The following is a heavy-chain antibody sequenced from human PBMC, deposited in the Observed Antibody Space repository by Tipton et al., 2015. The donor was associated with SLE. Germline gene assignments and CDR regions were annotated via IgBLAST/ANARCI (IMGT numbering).Heavy chain of an antibody. CDR2: INHSGST. CDR1: GGSFSGYY. CDR3: ARGPDRAAFD. Sequence: TLSLTCAVYGGSFSGYYWSWIRQPPGKGLEWIGEINHSGSTNYNPSLKSRVTISVGTSKNQFSLKLSSVTAADTAVYYCARGPDRAAFDWGQGTLVTVSS. D-gene: IGHD6-13*01. V-gene: IGHV4-34*01. J-gene: IGHJ4*02.